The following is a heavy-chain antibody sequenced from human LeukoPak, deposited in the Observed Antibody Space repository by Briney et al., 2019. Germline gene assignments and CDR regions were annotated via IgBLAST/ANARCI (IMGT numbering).Heavy chain of an antibody. CDR2: ISGSGGTT. J-gene: IGHJ6*04. CDR3: ARESGHCTITNCYLGYYYGMDV. D-gene: IGHD2-2*01. V-gene: IGHV3-23*01. Sequence: GGSLRLSCVASGFTFSSCAMSWVRQAPGKGLEWVSAISGSGGTTYYADSVKGRFTISRDNSKNTLYLQMNSLRAEDTAVYYCARESGHCTITNCYLGYYYGMDVWGKGTTVTVSS. CDR1: GFTFSSCA.